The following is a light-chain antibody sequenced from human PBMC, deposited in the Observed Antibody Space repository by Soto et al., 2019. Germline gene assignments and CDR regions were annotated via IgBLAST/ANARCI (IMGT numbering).Light chain of an antibody. V-gene: IGLV2-23*02. CDR3: CSYGGSSTPVV. CDR1: SSDVGTYNL. J-gene: IGLJ3*02. CDR2: EVS. Sequence: QSVLTQPASVSGSPGQSITISCTTTSSDVGTYNLVSWYQQHPGKAPKLMIYEVSKWPSGISNRFSGSKSGNTASLTISGLQAEDEADYYCCSYGGSSTPVVFGGGTKVTVL.